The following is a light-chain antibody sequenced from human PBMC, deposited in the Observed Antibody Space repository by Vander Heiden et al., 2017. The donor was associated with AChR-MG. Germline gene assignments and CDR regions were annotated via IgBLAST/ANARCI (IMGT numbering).Light chain of an antibody. J-gene: IGKJ2*01. CDR3: QQYRNLPYT. CDR2: GAS. Sequence: IVMQQSAATLSVSREERAPLSCRGRKSGSSNVSWYQQTTGQATRLLFYGASTRTTSIHACFGGRGSRTEFTLTSSSVQSEDFVVYCRQQYRNLPYTFGQGTKLEIK. V-gene: IGKV3-15*01. CDR1: KSGSSN.